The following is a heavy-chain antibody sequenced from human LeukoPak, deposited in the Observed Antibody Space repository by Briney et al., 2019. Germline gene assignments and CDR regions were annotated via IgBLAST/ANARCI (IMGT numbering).Heavy chain of an antibody. Sequence: PSETLSLTCTVSGGSISSSSYYWGWIRQPPGKGLEWIGSIYYSGSTYYNPSLKSRVTISVDTSKNQFSLKLSSVTAADTAVYYCARTSRDTAMVYFDYWGQGTLVTVSS. CDR3: ARTSRDTAMVYFDY. CDR1: GGSISSSSYY. D-gene: IGHD5-18*01. V-gene: IGHV4-39*07. CDR2: IYYSGST. J-gene: IGHJ4*02.